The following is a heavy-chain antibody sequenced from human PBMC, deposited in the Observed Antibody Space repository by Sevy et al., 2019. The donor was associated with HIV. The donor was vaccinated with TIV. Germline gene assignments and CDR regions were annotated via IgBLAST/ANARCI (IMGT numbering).Heavy chain of an antibody. J-gene: IGHJ4*02. Sequence: GGSLRLSCAASGFTISSSAMSWVRQAPGKGLEWVSLISGTGTSTYYADSVKGRFAISKDKSKSTLYLQMNSLRAEDRALYSCAHDLGGGTWVTGGIDYWGQGTLVTVSS. CDR3: AHDLGGGTWVTGGIDY. CDR2: ISGTGTST. D-gene: IGHD2-21*02. V-gene: IGHV3-23*01. CDR1: GFTISSSA.